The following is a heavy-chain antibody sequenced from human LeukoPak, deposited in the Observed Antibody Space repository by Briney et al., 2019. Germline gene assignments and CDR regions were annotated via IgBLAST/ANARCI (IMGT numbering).Heavy chain of an antibody. Sequence: GASVKVSCKASGYTFTSYGISWVRQAPGQGLEWMGIINPSGGSTSYAQKFQGRVTMTRDMSTSTVYMELSSLRSEDTAVYYCASGGHFDYWGQGTLVTVSS. D-gene: IGHD3-16*01. CDR2: INPSGGST. CDR3: ASGGHFDY. CDR1: GYTFTSYG. J-gene: IGHJ4*02. V-gene: IGHV1-46*01.